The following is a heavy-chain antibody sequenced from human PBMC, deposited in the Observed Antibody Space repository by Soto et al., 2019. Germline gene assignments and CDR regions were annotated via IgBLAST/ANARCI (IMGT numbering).Heavy chain of an antibody. CDR3: AREMYYDSSGGCDY. CDR2: ISYDGSNK. D-gene: IGHD3-22*01. V-gene: IGHV3-30-3*01. Sequence: QVQLVESGGGVVQPGRSLRLSCAASGFTFSSYAMHWVRQAPGKGLEWVAVISYDGSNKYYADSVKGRFTISRDNSKNMLDLQMNSMRAEDTAVYYCAREMYYDSSGGCDYWGQGSLVTVAS. J-gene: IGHJ4*02. CDR1: GFTFSSYA.